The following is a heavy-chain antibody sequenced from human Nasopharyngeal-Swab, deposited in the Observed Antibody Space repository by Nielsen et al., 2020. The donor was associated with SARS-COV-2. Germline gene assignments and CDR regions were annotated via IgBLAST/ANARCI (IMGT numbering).Heavy chain of an antibody. J-gene: IGHJ4*02. Sequence: WVRQAPGQGLEWMGWMNPNSGNTGYAQKFQGRVTMTRNTSISTAYMELSSLRSEDTAVYYCARATNLITMIVVVTPGRGPLDYWGQGTLVTVSS. V-gene: IGHV1-8*01. D-gene: IGHD3-22*01. CDR3: ARATNLITMIVVVTPGRGPLDY. CDR2: MNPNSGNT.